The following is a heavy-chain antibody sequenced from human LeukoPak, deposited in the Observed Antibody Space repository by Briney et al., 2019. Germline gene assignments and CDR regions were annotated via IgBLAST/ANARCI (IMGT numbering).Heavy chain of an antibody. CDR2: ISWNSGSI. J-gene: IGHJ4*02. Sequence: PGGSLRLSRAASGFTFDDYAMHWVRQAPGKGLEWVSGISWNSGSIGYADSVKGRFTISRDNAKNSLYLQMNSLRAEDTALYYCALSGGSSGYPYYFDYWGQGTLVTVSS. CDR1: GFTFDDYA. CDR3: ALSGGSSGYPYYFDY. V-gene: IGHV3-9*01. D-gene: IGHD3-22*01.